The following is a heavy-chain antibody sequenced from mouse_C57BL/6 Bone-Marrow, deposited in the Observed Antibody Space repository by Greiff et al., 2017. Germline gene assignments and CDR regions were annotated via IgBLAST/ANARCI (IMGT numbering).Heavy chain of an antibody. V-gene: IGHV5-17*01. J-gene: IGHJ3*01. Sequence: EVHLVESGGGLVKPGGSLKLSCAASGFTFSDYGMHWVRQAPEKGLEWVAYISSCSSTIYYADTVKGRFTISRDNAKNTLFLQRTRLRSDDTSMYYWRRGWLLPFAYWGQGTLVTVSA. D-gene: IGHD2-3*01. CDR1: GFTFSDYG. CDR2: ISSCSSTI. CDR3: RRGWLLPFAY.